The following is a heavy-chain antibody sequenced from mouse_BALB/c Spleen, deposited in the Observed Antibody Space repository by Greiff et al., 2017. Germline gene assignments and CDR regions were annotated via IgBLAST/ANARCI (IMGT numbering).Heavy chain of an antibody. D-gene: IGHD2-1*01. CDR2: ISSGGST. CDR3: ARGGGNYVGFAY. Sequence: DAMLVESGGGLVKPGGSLKLSCAASGFTFSSYAMSWVRQTPEKRLEWVASISSGGSTYYPDSVKGRFTISRDNARNILYLQMSSLRSEDTAMYYCARGGGNYVGFAYWGQGTLVTVSA. J-gene: IGHJ3*01. CDR1: GFTFSSYA. V-gene: IGHV5-6-5*01.